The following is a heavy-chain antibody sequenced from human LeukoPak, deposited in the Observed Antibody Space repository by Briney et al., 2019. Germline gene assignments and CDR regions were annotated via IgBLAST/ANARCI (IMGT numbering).Heavy chain of an antibody. CDR2: ISPTGSTT. CDR3: ARGPNSNWSGLDF. D-gene: IGHD6-6*01. Sequence: GGSLRLSCAASGFAFSSYSMNWVRQAPGKGLVWVSRISPTGSTTSYADSVKGRFTVSRDNAKNTLYLQVNNLRAEDTAVYYCARGPNSNWSGLDFWGQGTLLTVSS. V-gene: IGHV3-74*01. J-gene: IGHJ4*02. CDR1: GFAFSSYS.